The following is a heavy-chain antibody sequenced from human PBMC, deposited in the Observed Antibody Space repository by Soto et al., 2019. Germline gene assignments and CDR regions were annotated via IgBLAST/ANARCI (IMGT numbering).Heavy chain of an antibody. CDR3: ARATWNRDAFDI. Sequence: ASVKVSCKASGYTFTGYYMHWVRQAPGQGLEWMRWINPNSVGTNYAQKFQGWVTMTMDTSISTAYMELSRLRSDDTAVYYCARATWNRDAFDIWGQGTLVTVS. CDR1: GYTFTGYY. V-gene: IGHV1-2*04. CDR2: INPNSVGT. J-gene: IGHJ3*02. D-gene: IGHD1-1*01.